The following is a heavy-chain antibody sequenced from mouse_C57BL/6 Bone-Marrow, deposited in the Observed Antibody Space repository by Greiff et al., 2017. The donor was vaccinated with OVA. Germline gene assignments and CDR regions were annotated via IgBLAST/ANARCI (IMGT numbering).Heavy chain of an antibody. CDR1: GYTFTSYW. D-gene: IGHD2-3*01. V-gene: IGHV1-69*01. CDR2: IDPSDSYT. Sequence: QVQLQQPGAELVMPGASVKLSCEASGYTFTSYWMHWVKQRPGQGLEWIGEIDPSDSYTNYNQKFKGKSTLTVDKSSSTAYMQLSSLTSEDSAVYYCARWGDGYYVFAYWGQGTLVTVSA. J-gene: IGHJ3*01. CDR3: ARWGDGYYVFAY.